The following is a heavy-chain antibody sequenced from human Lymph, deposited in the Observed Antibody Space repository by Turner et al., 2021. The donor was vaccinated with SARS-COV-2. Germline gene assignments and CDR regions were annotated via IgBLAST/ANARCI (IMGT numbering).Heavy chain of an antibody. D-gene: IGHD1-26*01. CDR3: ARPKSGSYFSPFDY. CDR2: ISYDGSNK. V-gene: IGHV3-30-3*01. CDR1: GFTFSSYA. J-gene: IGHJ4*02. Sequence: QVQLVESGGGVVQPGRSLRLPCAASGFTFSSYAMYWVRQAPGKALEWVAVISYDGSNKYYADSVKGRFTISRDNSKNTLYLQMNSLRAEDTAVYYCARPKSGSYFSPFDYWGQGTLVTVSS.